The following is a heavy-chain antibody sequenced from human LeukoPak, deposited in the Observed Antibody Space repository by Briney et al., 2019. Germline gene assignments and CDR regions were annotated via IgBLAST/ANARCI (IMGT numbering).Heavy chain of an antibody. J-gene: IGHJ4*02. V-gene: IGHV1-46*01. CDR3: ARDLISSSGWDFDY. CDR1: GYSFTSYY. CDR2: INPAGGTT. D-gene: IGHD6-19*01. Sequence: ASVKVSCKASGYSFTSYYIHWVRQTPGQGLEWLGIINPAGGTTSYAPRFQDRFTMTSDTSTNTVYMELSSLRSGDTAVYYCARDLISSSGWDFDYWGQGTLVSVSS.